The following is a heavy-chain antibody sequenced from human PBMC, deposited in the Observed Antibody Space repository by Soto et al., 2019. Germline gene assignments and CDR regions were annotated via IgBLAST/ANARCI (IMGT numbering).Heavy chain of an antibody. CDR3: ARMEGVYDSNGYYLYYFDY. V-gene: IGHV2-5*02. J-gene: IGHJ4*02. CDR1: GFSLSTSGVG. D-gene: IGHD3-22*01. CDR2: IYWDDDK. Sequence: SGPTLVNPTQTLTLTCTFSGFSLSTSGVGVGWIRQPPGKALEWLALIYWDDDKRYSPSLKSTLTITKDTSKNQVVLTMANMDPVDTATYYCARMEGVYDSNGYYLYYFDYWGQGTLVTVSS.